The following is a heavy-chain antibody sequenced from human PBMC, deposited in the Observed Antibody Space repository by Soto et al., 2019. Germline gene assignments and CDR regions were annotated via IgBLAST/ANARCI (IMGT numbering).Heavy chain of an antibody. CDR2: IIPIFGTA. CDR1: GGTFSSYA. CDR3: ARDRSPYYYDSSGYYYPFDY. J-gene: IGHJ4*02. V-gene: IGHV1-69*01. Sequence: VKVSCKASGGTFSSYAISWVRHAPGQGLEWMGGIIPIFGTANYAQKFQGRVTITADESTSTAYMELSSLRSEDTAVYYCARDRSPYYYDSSGYYYPFDYWGQGTPVTVSS. D-gene: IGHD3-22*01.